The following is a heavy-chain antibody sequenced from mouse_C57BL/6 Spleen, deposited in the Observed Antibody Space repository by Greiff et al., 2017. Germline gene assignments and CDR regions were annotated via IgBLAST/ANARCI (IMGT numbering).Heavy chain of an antibody. V-gene: IGHV5-4*01. CDR2: ISDGGSYT. CDR1: GFTFSSYA. Sequence: DVQLVESGGGLVKPGGSLKLSCAASGFTFSSYAMSWVRQTPEKRLEWVATISDGGSYTYYPDNVKGRFTISRDNAKNNLYLHMSHLKSEDTAMYYCARGLGLFDYWGQGTTLTVSS. D-gene: IGHD4-1*01. J-gene: IGHJ2*01. CDR3: ARGLGLFDY.